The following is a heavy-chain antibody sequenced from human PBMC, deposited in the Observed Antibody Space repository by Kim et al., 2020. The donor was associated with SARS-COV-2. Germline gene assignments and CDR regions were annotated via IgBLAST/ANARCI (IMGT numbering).Heavy chain of an antibody. CDR3: ARRAMGDYAFPPP. CDR1: GGSFSGYY. V-gene: IGHV4-34*01. Sequence: SETLSLTCAVYGGSFSGYYWSWIRQPPGKGLEWIGEINHSGSTNYNPSLKSRVTISVDTTKNQFSLKLSSVTAADTAVYYCARRAMGDYAFPPPWGQGTL. CDR2: INHSGST. D-gene: IGHD4-17*01. J-gene: IGHJ5*02.